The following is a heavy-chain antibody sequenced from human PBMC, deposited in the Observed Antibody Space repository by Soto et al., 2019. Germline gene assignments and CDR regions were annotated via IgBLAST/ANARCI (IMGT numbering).Heavy chain of an antibody. D-gene: IGHD6-25*01. CDR2: KNPSNGNA. CDR1: GYTFITYG. V-gene: IGHV1-8*01. Sequence: ASVKVSCKASGYTFITYGINWVRQATGQGLEWMGWKNPSNGNAGYAQKFQRRLTMNRNTSISKAYRELRSLRTDDPAVYFCARRKERSGPNYFDCWGKGYLVTVSS. CDR3: ARRKERSGPNYFDC. J-gene: IGHJ4*02.